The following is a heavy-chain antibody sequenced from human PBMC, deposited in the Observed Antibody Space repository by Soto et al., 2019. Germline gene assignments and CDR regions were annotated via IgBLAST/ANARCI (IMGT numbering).Heavy chain of an antibody. CDR1: GFTFSDYA. CDR3: AKGGRQWLGTSGFNY. D-gene: IGHD6-19*01. CDR2: VSHDGRNT. Sequence: VQLVESGGGVVQPGRSLRLSCAASGFTFSDYAMHWVRQAPGKGLEWVAVVSHDGRNTHYADSVKGRFTISRDSSKKTLSLEMIRLRAADRAVYCCAKGGRQWLGTSGFNYWGQGALVTVSS. J-gene: IGHJ4*02. V-gene: IGHV3-30*18.